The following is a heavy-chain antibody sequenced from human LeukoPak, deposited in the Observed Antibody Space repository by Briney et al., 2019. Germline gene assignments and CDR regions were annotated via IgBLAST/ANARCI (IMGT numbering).Heavy chain of an antibody. Sequence: GEALQISCKGSGYSFTTYWVGWVRPMPGKGVEWRGIIYTSDSDTRYSPSFQGQVTISADKSISTAYLQWSSLKASDTAMYYCARHNSSDYDNSPIDYWGQGTLVTVSS. J-gene: IGHJ4*02. CDR3: ARHNSSDYDNSPIDY. CDR2: IYTSDSDT. D-gene: IGHD3-22*01. CDR1: GYSFTTYW. V-gene: IGHV5-51*01.